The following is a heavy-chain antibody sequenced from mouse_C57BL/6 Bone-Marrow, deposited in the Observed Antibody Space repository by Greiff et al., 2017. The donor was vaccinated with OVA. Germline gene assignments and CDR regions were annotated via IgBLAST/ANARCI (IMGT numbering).Heavy chain of an antibody. CDR1: GYTFTSYG. CDR3: ARGGGAD. CDR2: IHPNSGST. Sequence: VQLQQPGAELVKPGASVKLSCKASGYTFTSYGMHWVKQRPGQGLEWIGMIHPNSGSTNYNEKFKGKATLTVDKSSSTAYMQLSSPASEGSGVYYCARGGGADWGQGTSVTASS. V-gene: IGHV1-64*01. D-gene: IGHD6-1*01. J-gene: IGHJ4*01.